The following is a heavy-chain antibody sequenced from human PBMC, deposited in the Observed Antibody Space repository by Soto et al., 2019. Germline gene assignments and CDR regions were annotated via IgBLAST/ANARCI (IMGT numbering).Heavy chain of an antibody. D-gene: IGHD3-10*02. Sequence: QVQLQESGPGLVKPSETLSLTCTVSGGSISSYYWSWIRQPPGKGLEWIGFIFYSGSTSYNPSLNSRVTISIDTSEYQFSLKPNSVTAADTAVYYCASMIGDPVLSFDAWGQGTLVAVSS. CDR2: IFYSGST. V-gene: IGHV4-59*01. J-gene: IGHJ5*02. CDR3: ASMIGDPVLSFDA. CDR1: GGSISSYY.